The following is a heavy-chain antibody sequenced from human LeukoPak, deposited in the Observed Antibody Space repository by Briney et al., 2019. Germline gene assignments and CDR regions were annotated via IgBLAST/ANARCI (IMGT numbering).Heavy chain of an antibody. D-gene: IGHD2-2*01. CDR3: ARLACSTSCYEIDY. V-gene: IGHV3-21*01. J-gene: IGHJ4*02. CDR1: GFTFGSYS. Sequence: PGGSLRLSCAASGFTFGSYSVNWVRQAPGKGLEWVSSISSGSGYIYYSDSVKGRFTISRDNAKNSLYLQMSSLRAEDTAVYYCARLACSTSCYEIDYWGQGTLVTASS. CDR2: ISSGSGYI.